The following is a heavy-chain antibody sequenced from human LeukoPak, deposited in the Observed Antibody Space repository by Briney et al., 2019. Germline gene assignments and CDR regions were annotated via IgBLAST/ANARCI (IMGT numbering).Heavy chain of an antibody. J-gene: IGHJ4*02. CDR2: ISTSSNRI. V-gene: IGHV3-48*02. Sequence: GGSLRLSCAASGFTFSSYTMHWVRQAPGKGLEWVSYISTSSNRIDYADSVKGRFTMSRDNAKNLLYLQMNSLRDEDTAMYYCARVSAPGTSGWYFGYWGQGTLVTVSS. CDR3: ARVSAPGTSGWYFGY. CDR1: GFTFSSYT. D-gene: IGHD6-19*01.